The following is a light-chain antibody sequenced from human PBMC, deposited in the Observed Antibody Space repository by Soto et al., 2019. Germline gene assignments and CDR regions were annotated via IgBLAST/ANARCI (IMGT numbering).Light chain of an antibody. Sequence: EILLTQSPGTLSLSPGERSTLSCRASQSVSSSYLAWYQQKPGQAPRLLIFDASTRATGIPDRFTGSGSGTDFTLTISRLEPEDFAVYYCQFYGDPSKTFGQGTKVDIK. V-gene: IGKV3-20*01. J-gene: IGKJ1*01. CDR1: QSVSSSY. CDR2: DAS. CDR3: QFYGDPSKT.